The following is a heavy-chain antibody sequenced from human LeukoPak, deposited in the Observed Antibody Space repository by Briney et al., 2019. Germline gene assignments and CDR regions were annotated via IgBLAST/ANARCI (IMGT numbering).Heavy chain of an antibody. CDR3: ARETHWRGFDY. CDR2: ISYDGSNE. CDR1: GFTFSSYA. D-gene: IGHD1-1*01. Sequence: GGSLRLSCAASGFTFSSYAMHWVRQAPGKGLDWVAVISYDGSNEYYADSVKGRFTISRDNSKNTMYLQMNSLRPEDTAVYYCARETHWRGFDYWGQGTLVTVSS. V-gene: IGHV3-30*04. J-gene: IGHJ4*02.